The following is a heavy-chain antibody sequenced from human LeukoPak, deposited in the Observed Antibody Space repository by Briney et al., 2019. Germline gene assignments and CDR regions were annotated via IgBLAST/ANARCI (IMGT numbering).Heavy chain of an antibody. V-gene: IGHV4-59*02. Sequence: SETLSLTCTVSGASVSSYYWNWIRQPPGKGLEWIAYIHYSGSTNYNPSLRSRVAISVDTSKNQFSLRLTSVTAADTAVYYCARNRVVGAPNFDYWGQGTLVTVFS. CDR2: IHYSGST. J-gene: IGHJ4*02. D-gene: IGHD1-26*01. CDR3: ARNRVVGAPNFDY. CDR1: GASVSSYY.